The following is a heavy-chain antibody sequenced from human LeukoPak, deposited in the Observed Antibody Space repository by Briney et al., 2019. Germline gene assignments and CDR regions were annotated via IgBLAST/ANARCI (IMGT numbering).Heavy chain of an antibody. CDR1: GGSISSSTYY. V-gene: IGHV4-39*01. Sequence: PLETLSLTCTVSGGSISSSTYYWGWLRQPPGKGLEWIGSIYYSGTTHYNPSLKSRVTISVDTSKNQFSLKLRSVTAADTAFYFCARDYGDYPYWYFDPWGRGTLVTVSS. D-gene: IGHD4-17*01. CDR2: IYYSGTT. J-gene: IGHJ2*01. CDR3: ARDYGDYPYWYFDP.